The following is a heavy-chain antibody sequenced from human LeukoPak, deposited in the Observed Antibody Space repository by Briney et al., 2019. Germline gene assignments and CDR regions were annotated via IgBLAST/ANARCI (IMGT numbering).Heavy chain of an antibody. CDR1: GYTFTSYG. D-gene: IGHD3-10*01. Sequence: ASVKVSCKASGYTFTSYGISWVRQAPGQGLEWMGWISTYNGNTHYAQNLQVIVTMTTDTSTSTAYMELSSLRSEDTAVYYCARVKKESNYSFSYWGQGTLVTVSS. CDR2: ISTYNGNT. J-gene: IGHJ4*02. V-gene: IGHV1-18*01. CDR3: ARVKKESNYSFSY.